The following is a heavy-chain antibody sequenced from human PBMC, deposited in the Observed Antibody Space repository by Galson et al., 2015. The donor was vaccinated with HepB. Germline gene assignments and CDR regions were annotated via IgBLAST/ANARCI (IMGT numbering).Heavy chain of an antibody. V-gene: IGHV1-69*06. Sequence: SCKASGGTFSSYAISWVRQAPGQGLEWMGGIIPIFGTANYAQKFQGRVTITADKSTSTAYVELSSLRSEDTTVYYCARDRDSSLYYYYGMDVWGQGTTVTVSS. CDR3: ARDRDSSLYYYYGMDV. CDR1: GGTFSSYA. J-gene: IGHJ6*02. D-gene: IGHD6-13*01. CDR2: IIPIFGTA.